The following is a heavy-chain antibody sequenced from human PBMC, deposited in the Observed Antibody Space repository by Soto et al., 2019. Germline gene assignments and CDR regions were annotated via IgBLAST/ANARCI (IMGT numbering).Heavy chain of an antibody. CDR2: MNPNSGNT. D-gene: IGHD2-15*01. J-gene: IGHJ6*02. Sequence: QVQLVQSGAEVKKPGASVKVSCKASGYTFTSYDINWVRQATGQGLEWMGWMNPNSGNTGYAQKFQGRVTMTRNTSISTAYMELSSLRSDDTAVYYCAMVVAATPGGYYCYGMDVWGQGTTVTVS. CDR3: AMVVAATPGGYYCYGMDV. V-gene: IGHV1-8*01. CDR1: GYTFTSYD.